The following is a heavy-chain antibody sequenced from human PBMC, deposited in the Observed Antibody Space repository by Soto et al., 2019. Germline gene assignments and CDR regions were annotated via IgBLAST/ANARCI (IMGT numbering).Heavy chain of an antibody. CDR2: IYHSGST. J-gene: IGHJ6*02. CDR3: ARDRSTYCSSTSCYADYYYYGMDV. CDR1: GGSISSSNW. Sequence: QVQLQESGPGLVKPSGTLSLTCAVSGGSISSSNWWSWVRQPPGKGLEWIGEIYHSGSTNYNPSLKSRVTISVDKSKSQFSLKLSSVTAADTAVYYCARDRSTYCSSTSCYADYYYYGMDVWGQGTTVTVSS. V-gene: IGHV4-4*02. D-gene: IGHD2-2*01.